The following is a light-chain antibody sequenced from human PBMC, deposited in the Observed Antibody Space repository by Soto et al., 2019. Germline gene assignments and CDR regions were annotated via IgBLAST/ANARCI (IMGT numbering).Light chain of an antibody. J-gene: IGKJ1*01. CDR3: QQFQDYVWT. CDR1: QNIERD. Sequence: DIQMTQSPSTLSASVGDRVTITCRASQNIERDMAWYQQKPGRAPSLIIYDASTLERGVPSRFSGSGSGTEFTLIISNLQPDDFATYYCQQFQDYVWTFGQGTKV. V-gene: IGKV1-5*01. CDR2: DAS.